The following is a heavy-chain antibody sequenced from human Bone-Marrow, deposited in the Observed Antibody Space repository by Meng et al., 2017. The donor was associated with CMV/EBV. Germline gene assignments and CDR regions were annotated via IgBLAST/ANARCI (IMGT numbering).Heavy chain of an antibody. CDR3: AKGRRCADSSGYYRTAFYFDY. CDR1: GLTFSSYA. J-gene: IGHJ4*02. V-gene: IGHV3-23*03. Sequence: GGFLRLSCAPSGLTFSSYAMSWVRQAPGKGLEWVSIIYSGGSSTYYVDSVKGRFTISRDDPKNTLYLQMNSLRAEDTAVYCCAKGRRCADSSGYYRTAFYFDYWGQGTRVTVSS. D-gene: IGHD3-22*01. CDR2: IYSGGSST.